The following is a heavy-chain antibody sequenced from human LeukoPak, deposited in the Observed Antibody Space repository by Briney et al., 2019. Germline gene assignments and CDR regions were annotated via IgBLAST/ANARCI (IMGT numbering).Heavy chain of an antibody. CDR3: ARRYYYGRYFDY. J-gene: IGHJ4*02. D-gene: IGHD3-10*01. V-gene: IGHV4-30-4*07. CDR1: GGSISSGRYS. CDR2: MYNSGTT. Sequence: PSETLSLTCAVSGGSISSGRYSWTWIRQTPGKRLEWIGYMYNSGTTYYNPSLESRVTISLDTSRNQFSLKVTSVTAADTAVYYCARRYYYGRYFDYWGQGTLVTVSS.